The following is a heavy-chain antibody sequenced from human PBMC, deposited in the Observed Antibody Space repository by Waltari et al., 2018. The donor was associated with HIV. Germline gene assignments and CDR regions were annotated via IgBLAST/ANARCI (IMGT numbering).Heavy chain of an antibody. J-gene: IGHJ4*02. D-gene: IGHD3-22*01. CDR2: IGRRSDTI. V-gene: IGHV3-48*04. Sequence: EVQLVESGGGLVQPGGSLRLSCAPSGFNMTSFNFNWVRQAPGKGLEWVSFIGRRSDTIPYADSVKGRFTISRDSADNSVHLQMNNLRAEDSAVYYCSGKLHDSLTYYSSWGQGTQVTVSS. CDR3: SGKLHDSLTYYSS. CDR1: GFNMTSFN.